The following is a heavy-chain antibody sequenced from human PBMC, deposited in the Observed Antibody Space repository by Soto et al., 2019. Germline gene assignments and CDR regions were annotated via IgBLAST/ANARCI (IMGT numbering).Heavy chain of an antibody. D-gene: IGHD6-6*01. CDR1: GSTFSHAW. Sequence: GGSLRLSCAASGSTFSHAWMSWVRQTPGKGLEWVGRITSKTDGETTEYASTVEGRFSISRDDSKNTVYLQMNSLKTEDTAVYYCTTDTRIAARPELGYWGQGTLVTVSS. CDR3: TTDTRIAARPELGY. CDR2: ITSKTDGETT. J-gene: IGHJ4*02. V-gene: IGHV3-15*01.